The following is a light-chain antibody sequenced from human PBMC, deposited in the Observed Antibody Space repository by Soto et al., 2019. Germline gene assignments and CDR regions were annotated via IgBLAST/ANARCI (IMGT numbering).Light chain of an antibody. CDR3: QQYDNLLT. CDR2: DAS. J-gene: IGKJ1*01. CDR1: QDISHY. V-gene: IGKV1-33*01. Sequence: DIQMTQSPSSLSASVGDRVTITCQASQDISHYLNWYQQKPGKAPKLLIYDASSLVTGVPSRFSGSGSGTDFTFTINSLQPEDIATYYCQQYDNLLTFGQGTKVEI.